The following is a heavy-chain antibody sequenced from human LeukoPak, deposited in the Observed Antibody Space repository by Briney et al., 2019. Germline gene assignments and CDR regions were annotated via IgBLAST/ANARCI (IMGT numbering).Heavy chain of an antibody. J-gene: IGHJ4*02. D-gene: IGHD6-19*01. Sequence: SETLSLTCSVSGGSITSYYWSWIRQPPGKGLEWIGYIYYSGSANYNPSLKSRLTISVDTSKKQFSLKLISVTAADTAVYYCARGDGWYFYWGQGTLVTVSS. CDR3: ARGDGWYFY. V-gene: IGHV4-59*01. CDR2: IYYSGSA. CDR1: GGSITSYY.